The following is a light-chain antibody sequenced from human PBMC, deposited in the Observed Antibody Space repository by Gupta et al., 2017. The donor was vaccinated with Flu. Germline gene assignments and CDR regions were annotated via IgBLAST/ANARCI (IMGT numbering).Light chain of an antibody. V-gene: IGLV6-57*01. CDR3: HCYDSINGDVI. CDR2: VYN. Sequence: NFMLTTPHSVPGSPGKPATVSCTRISGSIATPYWQWYQQRPGSYPTPVIYVYNQRLSGVLDRYSGSIDSSSISGSRTVSGLKTEHEADDEWHCYDSINGDVIFGGVTKLTVL. CDR1: SGSIATPY. J-gene: IGLJ2*01.